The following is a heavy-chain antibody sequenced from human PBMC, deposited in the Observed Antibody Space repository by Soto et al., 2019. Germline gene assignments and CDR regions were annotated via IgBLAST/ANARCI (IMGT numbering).Heavy chain of an antibody. CDR2: IYYSGST. CDR3: ARHAPHYDILTSFDP. D-gene: IGHD3-9*01. CDR1: GGSISISSYY. Sequence: SETLSLTCTVSGGSISISSYYWGWILHPPGKGLEWIGSIYYSGSTYYNPSLKSRVTISVDTSKNQFSLKLSSVTAADTAVYYCARHAPHYDILTSFDPWGQGTLVTVSS. J-gene: IGHJ5*02. V-gene: IGHV4-39*01.